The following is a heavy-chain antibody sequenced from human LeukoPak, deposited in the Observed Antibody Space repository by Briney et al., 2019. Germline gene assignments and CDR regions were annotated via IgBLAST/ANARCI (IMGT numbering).Heavy chain of an antibody. CDR1: GFTFSSNW. CDR2: IRYDGSNK. D-gene: IGHD5-18*01. V-gene: IGHV3-30*02. J-gene: IGHJ4*02. Sequence: GGSLRLSCAASGFTFSSNWMSWVRQAPGKGLEWVAFIRYDGSNKYYADSVKGRFTISRDNSKNTLYLQMNSLRAEDTAVYYCAKSERQYSYGPAIDYWGQGTLVTVSS. CDR3: AKSERQYSYGPAIDY.